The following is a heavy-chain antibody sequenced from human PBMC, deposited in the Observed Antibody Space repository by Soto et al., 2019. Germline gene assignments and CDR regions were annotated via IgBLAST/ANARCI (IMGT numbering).Heavy chain of an antibody. Sequence: PVKSSCKGPGGIFSSYPISWVRQAPGQGLEWMGGIIPIFGTANYAQKFQGRVTVTADESTSTAYMELSSLRSEVTAVYYCAWSFEVVVVVAATYVYWGQGTLVTVSS. CDR3: AWSFEVVVVVAATYVY. CDR1: GGIFSSYP. D-gene: IGHD2-15*01. CDR2: IIPIFGTA. V-gene: IGHV1-69*13. J-gene: IGHJ4*02.